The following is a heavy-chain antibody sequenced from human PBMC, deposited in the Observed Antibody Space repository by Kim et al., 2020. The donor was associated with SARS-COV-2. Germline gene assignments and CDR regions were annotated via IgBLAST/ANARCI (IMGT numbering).Heavy chain of an antibody. V-gene: IGHV3-7*02. CDR1: GFTFSDYW. CDR2: IKQDGSQK. Sequence: GGSLRLSCAASGFTFSDYWMSWVRQAPGKGLEWVANIKQDGSQKYYVDSVKGRFTISRDSDNNSVYLQMNSLRVEETAVYYCARARRQNGDYDYWGQGTLVTVSS. CDR3: ARARRQNGDYDY. D-gene: IGHD4-17*01. J-gene: IGHJ4*02.